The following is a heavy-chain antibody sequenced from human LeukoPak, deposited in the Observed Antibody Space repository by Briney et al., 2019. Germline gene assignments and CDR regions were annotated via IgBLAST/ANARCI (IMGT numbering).Heavy chain of an antibody. Sequence: GASVKVSCKASGYTFTSYGISWVRQAPGQGLEWMGWINPNSGGTNYAQKFQGRVTMTRDTSISTAYMELSRLRSDDTAVYYCARDPQGGTGGFVVDYWGQGTLVTVSS. CDR2: INPNSGGT. V-gene: IGHV1-2*02. J-gene: IGHJ4*02. D-gene: IGHD2-8*02. CDR1: GYTFTSYG. CDR3: ARDPQGGTGGFVVDY.